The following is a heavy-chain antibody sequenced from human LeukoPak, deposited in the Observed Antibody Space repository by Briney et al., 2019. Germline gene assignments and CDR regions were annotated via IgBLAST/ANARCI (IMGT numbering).Heavy chain of an antibody. D-gene: IGHD2-15*01. CDR3: MGGAGWLVDY. CDR1: GFLYRKHW. V-gene: IGHV3-7*01. CDR2: KKQDGSEK. Sequence: GGPVRLPRAVCGFLYRKHWMMCAPDPRGRALVEVANKKQDGSEKLVDSVEGRFPISRDNAKNSLYLQMKSLRVEDTAVYYCMGGAGWLVDYWGQGTLVTVSS. J-gene: IGHJ4*02.